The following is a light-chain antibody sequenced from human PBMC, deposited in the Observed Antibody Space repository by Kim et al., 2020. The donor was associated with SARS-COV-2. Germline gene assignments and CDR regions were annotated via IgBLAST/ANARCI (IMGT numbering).Light chain of an antibody. Sequence: NFMLTQPHSASASPGQTVTISCTRSSRSIARDFVQWYQQRPDRVPTYLIYEDKRRPSGVPARFSGSIDRSSNSGSLTVSGLETEDEANYYCQTFHSTTLVFGGGTQLTVL. CDR1: SRSIARDF. V-gene: IGLV6-57*04. CDR2: EDK. J-gene: IGLJ3*02. CDR3: QTFHSTTLV.